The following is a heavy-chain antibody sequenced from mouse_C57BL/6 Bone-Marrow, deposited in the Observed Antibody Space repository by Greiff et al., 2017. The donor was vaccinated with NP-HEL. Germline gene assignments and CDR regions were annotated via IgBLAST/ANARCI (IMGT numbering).Heavy chain of an antibody. CDR2: INPSTGGT. D-gene: IGHD1-1*01. V-gene: IGHV1-42*01. J-gene: IGHJ3*01. Sequence: EVQVVESGPELVKPGASVKISCKASGYSFTGYYMNWVKQSPEKSLEWIGEINPSTGGTTYNQTFKAKATLTVDKSSSTAYMQLKSLTSEDSAVYYCAGDYYGSSPWFAYWGQGTLVTVSA. CDR1: GYSFTGYY. CDR3: AGDYYGSSPWFAY.